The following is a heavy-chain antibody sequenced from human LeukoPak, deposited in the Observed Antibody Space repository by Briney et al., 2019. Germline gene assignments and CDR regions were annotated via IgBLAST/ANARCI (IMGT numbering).Heavy chain of an antibody. V-gene: IGHV4-4*07. CDR1: GGSISSYY. CDR3: AEVRGYYDSSGYYYGVFDY. Sequence: PSETLSLTCTVSGGSISSYYWSWIRQPARKGLEWIGRIYTSGSTNYNPSLKSRVTMSVDTSKNQFSLKLSSVTAADTAVYYCAEVRGYYDSSGYYYGVFDYWGQGTLVTVSS. CDR2: IYTSGST. D-gene: IGHD3-22*01. J-gene: IGHJ4*02.